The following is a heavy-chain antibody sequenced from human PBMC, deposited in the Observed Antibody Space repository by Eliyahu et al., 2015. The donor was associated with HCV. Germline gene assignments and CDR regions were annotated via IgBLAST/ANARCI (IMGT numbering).Heavy chain of an antibody. D-gene: IGHD3-9*01. Sequence: EVQVVESGGGLVQPGGSLRLSCXASGFXFGXYWXSWVRQAPGKGLEWVANIKQDGSEKYYVDSVRGRFTISRDNAKNSLYLQMNSLRAEDTAVYYCARVSSYYDILTGYGVPSYFDYWGQGTLVTVSS. CDR3: ARVSSYYDILTGYGVPSYFDY. J-gene: IGHJ4*02. V-gene: IGHV3-7*01. CDR2: IKQDGSEK. CDR1: GFXFGXYW.